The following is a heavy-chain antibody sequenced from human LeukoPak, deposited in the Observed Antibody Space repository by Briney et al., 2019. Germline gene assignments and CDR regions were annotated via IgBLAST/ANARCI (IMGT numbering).Heavy chain of an antibody. Sequence: PSETLSLTCSVSGGSISSSSYYWGWIRQPPGKGLEWIGSIYYSGSTYYNPSLKSRVTISVDTSKNQFSLKLSSVTAADTAVYYCTIPGPADDAFDIWGQGTMVTVSS. CDR2: IYYSGST. V-gene: IGHV4-39*01. J-gene: IGHJ3*02. CDR1: GGSISSSSYY. CDR3: TIPGPADDAFDI. D-gene: IGHD1-14*01.